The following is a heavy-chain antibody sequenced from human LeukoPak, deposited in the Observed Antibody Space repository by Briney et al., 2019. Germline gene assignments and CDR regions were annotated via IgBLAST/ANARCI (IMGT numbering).Heavy chain of an antibody. CDR2: IKSDGST. CDR3: ARAPSEIGGYYPEYFRH. V-gene: IGHV3-74*01. Sequence: GGSLRLSCAASGFTFSSFWMHWVRQAPGKGLVWVSRIKSDGSTNYADSVKGRFTISRDNAKNTVSLQMNSLRVEDTGVYYCARAPSEIGGYYPEYFRHWGQGTLVTVSS. D-gene: IGHD3-22*01. J-gene: IGHJ1*01. CDR1: GFTFSSFW.